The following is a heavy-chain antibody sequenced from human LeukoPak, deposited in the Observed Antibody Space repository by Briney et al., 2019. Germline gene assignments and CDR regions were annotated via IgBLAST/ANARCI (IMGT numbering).Heavy chain of an antibody. Sequence: GGSLRLSCAASGFTFSSYAMSWVRQAPGKGLEWVSAISGSGGSTYYADSVKGRFTISGDNSKNTLYLQMNSLRAEDTAVYYCAKHLDYYGSGSFDYWGQGTLVTVSS. D-gene: IGHD3-10*01. J-gene: IGHJ4*02. CDR2: ISGSGGST. V-gene: IGHV3-23*01. CDR1: GFTFSSYA. CDR3: AKHLDYYGSGSFDY.